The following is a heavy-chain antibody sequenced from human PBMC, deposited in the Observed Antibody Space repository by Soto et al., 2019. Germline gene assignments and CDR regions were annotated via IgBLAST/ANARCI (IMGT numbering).Heavy chain of an antibody. J-gene: IGHJ4*02. CDR1: GFTFSSYG. D-gene: IGHD3-22*01. V-gene: IGHV3-33*01. Sequence: QVLLVESGGGVVQPGRSLRLSCAASGFTFSSYGMHWVRQAPGKGLEWVAVIWYDESNKYYADSVKGRFTISRDNSKNTLNLRMNRLTVEDTAVYYCARGQFDDSSGGFGYWGQGTLVTGS. CDR3: ARGQFDDSSGGFGY. CDR2: IWYDESNK.